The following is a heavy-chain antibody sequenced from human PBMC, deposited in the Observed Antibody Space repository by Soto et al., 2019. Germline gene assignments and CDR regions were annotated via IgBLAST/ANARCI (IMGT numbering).Heavy chain of an antibody. D-gene: IGHD2-15*01. J-gene: IGHJ5*02. CDR2: IYSSGTT. CDR1: GGSINNYY. CDR3: VRDIGGSGWFAP. V-gene: IGHV4-4*07. Sequence: QVQVQESGPGLVKPSETLSLTCTVSGGSINNYYCSWIRQAAGKGLELIGRIYSSGTTNYNPSLKSRVTMSVDMSKSQFSLTLRSVTAADTAVYYCVRDIGGSGWFAPWGQGTLVAVSS.